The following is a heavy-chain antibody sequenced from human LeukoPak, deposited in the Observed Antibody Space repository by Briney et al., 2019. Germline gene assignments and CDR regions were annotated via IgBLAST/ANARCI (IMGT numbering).Heavy chain of an antibody. CDR2: INGDGSTT. D-gene: IGHD6-19*01. CDR3: ARSIAVAGTPFDY. CDR1: GFTFSRYW. J-gene: IGHJ4*02. V-gene: IGHV3-74*01. Sequence: GGSLRLSCAASGFTFSRYWMHWVRQAPGKGLVWVSRINGDGSTTTYTDSVKGRFTISRDSAKNTLYLQMNSLRAEDTAVYYCARSIAVAGTPFDYWGQGTLVTVSS.